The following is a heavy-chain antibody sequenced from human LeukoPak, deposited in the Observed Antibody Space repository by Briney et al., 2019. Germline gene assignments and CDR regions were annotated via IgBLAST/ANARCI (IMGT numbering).Heavy chain of an antibody. CDR2: IYYSGST. Sequence: SETLSLTCTVSGGSIFSYYWSWIRQPPGKGLEWMGYIYYSGSTNYNPSLKSRVTISVDTSKNQFSLRVSSVTAADTAVYYCARHLDNCGDDCYIFDYWGQGTLVTVSS. V-gene: IGHV4-59*08. J-gene: IGHJ4*02. CDR1: GGSIFSYY. CDR3: ARHLDNCGDDCYIFDY. D-gene: IGHD2-21*01.